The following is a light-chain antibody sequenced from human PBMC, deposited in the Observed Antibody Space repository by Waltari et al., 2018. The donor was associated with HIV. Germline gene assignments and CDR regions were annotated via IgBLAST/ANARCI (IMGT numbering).Light chain of an antibody. J-gene: IGLJ3*02. CDR3: QSYDSSLSAV. V-gene: IGLV1-40*01. CDR2: GNS. Sequence: QSVLTQTPSVSGAPGQRVTISCTGSSSNIGAGYDVHWYQQLPGTAPKLLIYGNSSRPSGVPDRFSGSKSGTSASLAITGLQAEDEADYYCQSYDSSLSAVFGGGTKLTVL. CDR1: SSNIGAGYD.